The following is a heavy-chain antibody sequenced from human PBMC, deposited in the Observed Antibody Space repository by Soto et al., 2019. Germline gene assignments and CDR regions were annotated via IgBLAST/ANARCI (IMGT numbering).Heavy chain of an antibody. CDR3: ARDLGVAVARYYFDY. V-gene: IGHV1-3*01. CDR2: INAGNGNT. Sequence: QVQLVQSGAEVKKPGASVKVSCEASGYTFTSYAMHWVRQAPGQRLEWMGWINAGNGNTKYSQKFQGRVTITRDTSASTAYMELSSLRSEDTAVYYCARDLGVAVARYYFDYWGQGTLVTVSS. CDR1: GYTFTSYA. J-gene: IGHJ4*02. D-gene: IGHD6-19*01.